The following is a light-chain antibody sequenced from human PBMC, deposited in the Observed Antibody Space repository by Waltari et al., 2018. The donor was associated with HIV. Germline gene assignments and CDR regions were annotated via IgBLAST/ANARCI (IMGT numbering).Light chain of an antibody. CDR1: QSVSSSN. Sequence: EIVLTQSPGTLSLSPGEGATLSCRASQSVSSSNVAWYQQKPGQAPRLLIYGASDRATGIPDRFSGSGSGTDFTLAITGLEPEDFAVYYCQQYGSSAYTFGQGTKLEIK. CDR2: GAS. CDR3: QQYGSSAYT. V-gene: IGKV3-20*01. J-gene: IGKJ2*01.